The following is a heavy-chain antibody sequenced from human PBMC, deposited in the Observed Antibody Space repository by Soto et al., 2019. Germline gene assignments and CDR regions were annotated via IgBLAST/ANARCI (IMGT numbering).Heavy chain of an antibody. Sequence: SETLSLTCTVSGGSFNSGGYYWSWIRQHPGKGLEWLGYIDHSGYTFYNPSLQSRIILSMDTSKNQFSLKLSSATAADTAVYFCARKQAGFFYGIDYWGKGTMVTVSS. V-gene: IGHV4-31*03. CDR1: GGSFNSGGYY. J-gene: IGHJ4*02. D-gene: IGHD3-3*01. CDR3: ARKQAGFFYGIDY. CDR2: IDHSGYT.